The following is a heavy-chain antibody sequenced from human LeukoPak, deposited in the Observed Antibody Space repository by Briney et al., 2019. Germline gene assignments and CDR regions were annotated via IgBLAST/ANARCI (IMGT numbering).Heavy chain of an antibody. Sequence: PGGSLRLSCTASGFTFDDYAMSWVRQAPGKGLEWVGFIRSKAFGGTIEYAASVKGRFTISRDDSKSIAYLQMSSLKTEDTAVYYCTRRSGRWNHDNVQFDYWGQGTLVTVSS. CDR1: GFTFDDYA. V-gene: IGHV3-49*04. D-gene: IGHD1-26*01. CDR3: TRRSGRWNHDNVQFDY. J-gene: IGHJ4*02. CDR2: IRSKAFGGTI.